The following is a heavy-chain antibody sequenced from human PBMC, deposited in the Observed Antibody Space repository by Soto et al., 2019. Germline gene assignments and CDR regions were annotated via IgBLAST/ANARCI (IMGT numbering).Heavy chain of an antibody. J-gene: IGHJ6*02. D-gene: IGHD2-2*01. CDR2: IYYSGTT. CDR3: ARLHGYCISSSCHGHYAMDV. Sequence: PSETLSLTCSVSGDSINNAYYYWSWIRQHAGRGLEWIGYIYYSGTTYYNTSLKSRVTISVDTSKNQFSLKVTSVTAADTAVYYCARLHGYCISSSCHGHYAMDVWGQGTTLTVSS. V-gene: IGHV4-30-4*08. CDR1: GDSINNAYYY.